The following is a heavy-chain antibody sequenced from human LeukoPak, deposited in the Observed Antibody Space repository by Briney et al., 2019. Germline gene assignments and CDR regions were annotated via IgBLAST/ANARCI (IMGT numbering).Heavy chain of an antibody. J-gene: IGHJ4*02. CDR2: IHPEGNEK. CDR1: GFTFSNFW. CDR3: ARGDAFSGDH. V-gene: IGHV3-7*04. Sequence: GXLRLSCAVSGFTFSNFWMSWVRQAPGRGLEWVANIHPEGNEKYHVESVKGRFTISRDKAKNSLFLQMNGLRVEDTAVYYCARGDAFSGDHWGQGTLVTVSS.